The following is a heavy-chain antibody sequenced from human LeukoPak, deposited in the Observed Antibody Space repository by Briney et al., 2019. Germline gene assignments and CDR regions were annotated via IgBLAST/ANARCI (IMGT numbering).Heavy chain of an antibody. D-gene: IGHD3-9*01. V-gene: IGHV7-4-1*02. CDR2: INTNTGNP. J-gene: IGHJ6*02. Sequence: ASVKVSCKASGYTFTSYTMNWVRQAPGQGLEWMGWINTNTGNPTYAQGFAGRFVFSLDTSVSTAYLQISSLKAEDTAVYYCATEGAGQPPPNFDWFMGYNGMDVWGQGTTVTVSS. CDR3: ATEGAGQPPPNFDWFMGYNGMDV. CDR1: GYTFTSYT.